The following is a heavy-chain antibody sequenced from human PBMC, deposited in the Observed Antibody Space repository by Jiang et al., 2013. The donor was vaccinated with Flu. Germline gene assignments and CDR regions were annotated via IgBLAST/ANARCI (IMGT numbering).Heavy chain of an antibody. Sequence: GGSTSYAQKFQGRVTMTRDTSTSTVYMELSSLRSEDTAVYYCARDGDEDSSGSMGDWGQGTLVTVSS. CDR2: GGST. D-gene: IGHD3-22*01. J-gene: IGHJ4*02. V-gene: IGHV1-46*01. CDR3: ARDGDEDSSGSMGD.